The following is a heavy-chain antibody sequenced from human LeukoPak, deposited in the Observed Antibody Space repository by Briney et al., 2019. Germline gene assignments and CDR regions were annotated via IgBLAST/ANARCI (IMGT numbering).Heavy chain of an antibody. D-gene: IGHD2-2*01. CDR2: IYYSGST. J-gene: IGHJ5*02. Sequence: PSETLSLTCTVSGGSISSGGYYWSWIRQHPGKGLEWIGYIYYSGSTYYNPSLKSRVTISVDTSKNQFSLKLSSVTAADTAVYYCARDKAAEGYQLLRYNWFDPWGQGTLVTVFS. V-gene: IGHV4-31*03. CDR3: ARDKAAEGYQLLRYNWFDP. CDR1: GGSISSGGYY.